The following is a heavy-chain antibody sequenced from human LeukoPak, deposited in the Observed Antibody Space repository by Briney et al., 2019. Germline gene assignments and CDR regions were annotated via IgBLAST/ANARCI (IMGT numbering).Heavy chain of an antibody. CDR1: GGSISSYY. CDR3: AREGCSGGSCYSLDY. J-gene: IGHJ4*02. D-gene: IGHD2-15*01. Sequence: SGTLSLTCTVSGGSISSYYWSWIRQPAGKGLEWIGRIYTSGSANYNPSLKSRVTMSVDTSKNQFSLKLSSVTAADTAVYYCAREGCSGGSCYSLDYWGQGTLVTVSS. V-gene: IGHV4-4*07. CDR2: IYTSGSA.